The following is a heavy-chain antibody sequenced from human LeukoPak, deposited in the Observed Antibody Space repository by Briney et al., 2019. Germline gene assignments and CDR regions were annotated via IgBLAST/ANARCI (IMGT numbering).Heavy chain of an antibody. D-gene: IGHD2-21*01. CDR3: ARNCGGDCYHFDY. Sequence: GASVKVSCKASGGTFSSYAISWVRQAPGQGIEWMGGIIPIFGTANYAQKFQGRVTITADESTSTAYMELSSLRSEGTAAYYCARNCGGDCYHFDYWGQGTLVTVSS. CDR2: IIPIFGTA. J-gene: IGHJ4*02. V-gene: IGHV1-69*13. CDR1: GGTFSSYA.